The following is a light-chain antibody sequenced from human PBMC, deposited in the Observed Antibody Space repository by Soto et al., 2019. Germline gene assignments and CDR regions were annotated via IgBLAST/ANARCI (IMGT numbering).Light chain of an antibody. J-gene: IGKJ4*01. CDR3: QQYSAWPLT. CDR2: FAS. CDR1: QSLNNN. V-gene: IGKV3-15*01. Sequence: EIVMTQSPATLSVSPGEKATISCRASQSLNNNLAWYQQKPGQGPRLLIYFASTRATGIPARFSGSGSGTEFPLTLSSLQSEDFASYYCQQYSAWPLTFGGGTKVETK.